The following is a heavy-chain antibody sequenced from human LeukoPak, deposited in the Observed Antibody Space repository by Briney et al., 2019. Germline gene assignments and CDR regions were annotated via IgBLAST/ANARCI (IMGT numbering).Heavy chain of an antibody. J-gene: IGHJ4*02. V-gene: IGHV1-8*03. CDR1: GYTFTSYG. CDR2: MNPNSGNT. CDR3: ARGNLLGYYFDY. Sequence: ASVKVSCKASGYTFTSYGISWVRQAPGQGLEWMGWMNPNSGNTGYAQKFQGRVTITRNTSISTAYMELSSLRSEDTAVYYCARGNLLGYYFDYWGQGTLVTVSS. D-gene: IGHD3-16*01.